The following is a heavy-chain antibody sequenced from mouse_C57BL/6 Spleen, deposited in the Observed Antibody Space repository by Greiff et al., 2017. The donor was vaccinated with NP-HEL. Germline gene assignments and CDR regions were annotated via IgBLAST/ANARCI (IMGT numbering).Heavy chain of an antibody. CDR3: TRSYPPFDY. V-gene: IGHV1-15*01. J-gene: IGHJ2*01. D-gene: IGHD2-10*01. CDR1: GYTFTDYE. CDR2: IDPETGGT. Sequence: QVQLQQSGAELVRPGASVTLSCKASGYTFTDYEMHWVKQTPVHGLEWIGAIDPETGGTAYNQKFKGKAILTADKSSSTAYMELRSLTSEDSAVYYCTRSYPPFDYWGQGTTLTVSS.